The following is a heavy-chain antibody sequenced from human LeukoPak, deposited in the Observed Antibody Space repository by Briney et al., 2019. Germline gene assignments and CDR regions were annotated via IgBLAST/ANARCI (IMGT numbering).Heavy chain of an antibody. Sequence: GGSPRLSCAASGFTFSSYAMSWVRQAPGKGPEWVSAISGSGGSTYYADSVKGRFTISRDNSKNTLYLQVNSLRAEDTAVYYCAKRSSYCSSTSCRGVYYYYMDVWGKGTTVTVSS. D-gene: IGHD2-2*01. CDR3: AKRSSYCSSTSCRGVYYYYMDV. CDR1: GFTFSSYA. V-gene: IGHV3-23*01. CDR2: ISGSGGST. J-gene: IGHJ6*03.